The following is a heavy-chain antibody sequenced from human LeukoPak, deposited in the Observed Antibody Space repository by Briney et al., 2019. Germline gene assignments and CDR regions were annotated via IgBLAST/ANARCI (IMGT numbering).Heavy chain of an antibody. CDR3: AKDGGAVASFSYFDY. D-gene: IGHD6-19*01. CDR1: GFNFDDYA. V-gene: IGHV3-43D*03. J-gene: IGHJ4*02. Sequence: HPGGSLRLSCSASGFNFDDYAMHWVRQAPGKGLEWVSLISWDDGTTYYTDSVKGRFTISRDNSKNSLYLQMNSLRAEDTALYYCAKDGGAVASFSYFDYWGQGTLVTVSS. CDR2: ISWDDGTT.